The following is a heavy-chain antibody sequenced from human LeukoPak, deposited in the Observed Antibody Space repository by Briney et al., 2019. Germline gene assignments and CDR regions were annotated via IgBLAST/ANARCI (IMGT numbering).Heavy chain of an antibody. CDR1: GFTFSSYW. Sequence: PGGSLRLSCAASGFTFSSYWMNWVRQAPGKGLEWVANIKHDESKKHYVDSVKGRFTISRDNAKNSLYLRMNSLRVEDTAVYYCARDTAGALDYWGQGILVTVSS. CDR3: ARDTAGALDY. J-gene: IGHJ4*02. CDR2: IKHDESKK. V-gene: IGHV3-7*01. D-gene: IGHD5-18*01.